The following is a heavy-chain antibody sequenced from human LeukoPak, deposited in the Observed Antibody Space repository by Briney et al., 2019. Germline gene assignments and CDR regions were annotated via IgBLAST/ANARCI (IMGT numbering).Heavy chain of an antibody. V-gene: IGHV3-23*01. J-gene: IGHJ4*02. CDR1: GLPLSSYA. CDR2: IYGSGGST. Sequence: GGSLTHFRAPSGLPLSSYAMRWVRQPPGKGLEWVSGIYGSGGSTYYAHSVKGRFTISRDNSKNTLYLQMNSLRAEDTAVYYCAKRGGDEYYYFVFWGQDNGDTVSS. CDR3: AKRGGDEYYYFVF. D-gene: IGHD2-21*02.